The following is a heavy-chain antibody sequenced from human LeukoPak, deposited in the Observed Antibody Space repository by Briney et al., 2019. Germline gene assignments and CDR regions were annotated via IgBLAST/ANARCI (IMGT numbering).Heavy chain of an antibody. Sequence: GRSLRLSCAAAGFTFASYGMHWVRQAPGKGLEWVALISYDGSDEYFADSVKGRFTISRDNSKNTLYLQVNNLRPDDTAVYYCARAVYSYGYFFDFWGLGTLVIASS. CDR3: ARAVYSYGYFFDF. J-gene: IGHJ4*02. CDR1: GFTFASYG. D-gene: IGHD5-18*01. CDR2: ISYDGSDE. V-gene: IGHV3-30*03.